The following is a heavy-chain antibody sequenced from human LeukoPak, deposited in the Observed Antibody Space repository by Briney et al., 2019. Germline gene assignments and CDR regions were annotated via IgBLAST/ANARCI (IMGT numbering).Heavy chain of an antibody. J-gene: IGHJ6*02. CDR1: GFTFSSYW. CDR2: INSDGSST. D-gene: IGHD6-13*01. Sequence: GGSLRLSCAASGFTFSSYWMHWVRQAPGKGLVWVSRINSDGSSTSYADSVKGRFTISRDNAKNSLYLQMNSLRAEDTAVYYCARDRLASTGSAYYYYGMDVWGQGTTVTVSS. CDR3: ARDRLASTGSAYYYYGMDV. V-gene: IGHV3-74*01.